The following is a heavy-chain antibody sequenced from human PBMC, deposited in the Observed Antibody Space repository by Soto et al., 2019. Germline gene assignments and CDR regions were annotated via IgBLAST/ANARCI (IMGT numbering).Heavy chain of an antibody. Sequence: QVQLQQWGAGLLKPSETLSLSCAVYGGSFSGYYWSWIRQSPGKGLEWIGEINHSGSSNYNPSLKSPFTIALDTSKYQFSVKLSSVTAADTAMYYCARQKVGATIAHYWGQGTLVTVSS. V-gene: IGHV4-34*02. CDR1: GGSFSGYY. J-gene: IGHJ4*02. CDR3: ARQKVGATIAHY. CDR2: INHSGSS. D-gene: IGHD1-26*01.